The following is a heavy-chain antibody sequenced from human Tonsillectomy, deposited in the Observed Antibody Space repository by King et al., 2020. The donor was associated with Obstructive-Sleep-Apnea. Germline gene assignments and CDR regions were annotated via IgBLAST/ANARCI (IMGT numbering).Heavy chain of an antibody. D-gene: IGHD6-25*01. J-gene: IGHJ4*02. CDR1: GGSISSRDCY. CDR2: VFYTGST. V-gene: IGHV4-39*07. Sequence: LQLQESGPGLMKPSETLSLTCTVSGGSISSRDCYWGWIRQPPGKGLEWLGNVFYTGSTYYNPSLKSRVTISVDTSKKQFSLNLSAVSAADTAVYYCARAVSSSGSDYFDYWGQGTLVTVSS. CDR3: ARAVSSSGSDYFDY.